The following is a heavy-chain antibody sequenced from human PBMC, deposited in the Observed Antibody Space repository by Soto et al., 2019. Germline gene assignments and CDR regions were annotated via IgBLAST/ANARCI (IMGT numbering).Heavy chain of an antibody. CDR2: ISAIGGST. CDR3: AKYRLSYILFSGMDV. V-gene: IGHV3-23*01. Sequence: EGQLLESGGGLVQPGGSLRLSCAASGFTFSSYAMSWVRQAPGKGLEWVSVISAIGGSTYYADSVKGRFTVSRDSSKNTLFLQMNSLRAEDTAVSYCAKYRLSYILFSGMDVWGQGTTVTVS. D-gene: IGHD3-9*01. J-gene: IGHJ6*02. CDR1: GFTFSSYA.